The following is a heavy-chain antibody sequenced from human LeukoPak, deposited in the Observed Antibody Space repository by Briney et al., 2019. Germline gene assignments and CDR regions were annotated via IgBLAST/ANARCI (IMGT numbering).Heavy chain of an antibody. CDR2: ISGSGVTT. V-gene: IGHV3-23*01. J-gene: IGHJ6*03. Sequence: PGGSLRLSCAASGFTFSSYAMSWVRQAPGKGLEWVSAISGSGVTTYYADSVKGRFTISIDNSKNTLYLQMNSLRAEDTAVYYCSKHANHFYYYYMDFWGKGTTATVSS. CDR1: GFTFSSYA. CDR3: SKHANHFYYYYMDF.